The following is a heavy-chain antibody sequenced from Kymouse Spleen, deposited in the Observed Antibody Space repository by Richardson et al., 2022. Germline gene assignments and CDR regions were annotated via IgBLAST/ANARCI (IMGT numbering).Heavy chain of an antibody. V-gene: IGHV3-30*18. CDR1: GFTFSSYG. CDR2: ISYDGSNK. CDR3: AKDPHVDIVATIPHYYYYYGMDV. J-gene: IGHJ6*02. D-gene: IGHD5-12*01. Sequence: QVQLVESGGGVVQPGRSLRLSCAASGFTFSSYGMHWVRQAPGKGLEWVAVISYDGSNKYYADSVKGRFTISRDNSKNTLYLQMNSLRAEDTAVYYCAKDPHVDIVATIPHYYYYYGMDVWGQGTTVTVSS.